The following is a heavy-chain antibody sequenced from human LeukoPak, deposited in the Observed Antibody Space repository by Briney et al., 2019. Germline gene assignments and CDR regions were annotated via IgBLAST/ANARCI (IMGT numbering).Heavy chain of an antibody. CDR1: GYTFTGYY. V-gene: IGHV1-2*02. D-gene: IGHD6-13*01. J-gene: IGHJ3*02. CDR3: ATLSHSSSWYRGAFDI. CDR2: INPNSGGT. Sequence: ASVEVSCKASGYTFTGYYMRWVRQAPGQGLEWLGWINPNSGGTNYAQKFQGRVTMTRDTSISTAYMELSRLRSDDTAVYCCATLSHSSSWYRGAFDIWGQGTMVTVSS.